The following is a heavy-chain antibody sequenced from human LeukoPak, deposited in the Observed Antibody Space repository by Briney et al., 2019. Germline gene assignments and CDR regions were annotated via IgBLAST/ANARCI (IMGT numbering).Heavy chain of an antibody. V-gene: IGHV3-64*02. CDR1: GFSFRNYA. Sequence: PGGSLRLSCVASGFSFRNYAIHWVRQAPGKGLEYVSVINTDGRITYYADSVKGRFTISRDNSKNTVYLQMDSLRGEDMAVYYCTRGGGSFCDFDYWGQGALVTVSS. CDR3: TRGGGSFCDFDY. D-gene: IGHD1-26*01. CDR2: INTDGRIT. J-gene: IGHJ4*02.